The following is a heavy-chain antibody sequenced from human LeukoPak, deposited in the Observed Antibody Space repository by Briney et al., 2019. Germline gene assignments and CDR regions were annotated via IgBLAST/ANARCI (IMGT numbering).Heavy chain of an antibody. CDR1: GFTFSSYG. CDR3: ARDSYLESVITNLGGGY. V-gene: IGHV3-30*03. Sequence: PGGSLRLSCAASGFTFSSYGMHWVRQAPGKGLEWVAVISYDGSNKYYADSVKGRFTISRDNSKNTLYLQMNSLRADDTAVYYCARDSYLESVITNLGGGYWGQGTLVTVSS. J-gene: IGHJ4*02. D-gene: IGHD3-16*01. CDR2: ISYDGSNK.